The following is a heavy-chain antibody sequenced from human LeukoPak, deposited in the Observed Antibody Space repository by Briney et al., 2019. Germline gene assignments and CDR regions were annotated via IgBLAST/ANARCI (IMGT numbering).Heavy chain of an antibody. Sequence: GASVKVSCKVSGYTLTELSMHWVRQAPGKGLEWMGGFDTEDGETIYAQKFQGRVTMTEDTSTDTAYMELSRLRSEDTAVYYCATPRYDTTYYFDYWGQGTLVTVSS. CDR1: GYTLTELS. V-gene: IGHV1-24*01. D-gene: IGHD2-2*01. CDR3: ATPRYDTTYYFDY. CDR2: FDTEDGET. J-gene: IGHJ4*02.